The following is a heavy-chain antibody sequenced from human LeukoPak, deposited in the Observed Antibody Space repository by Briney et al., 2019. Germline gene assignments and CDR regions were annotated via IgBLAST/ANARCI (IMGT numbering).Heavy chain of an antibody. CDR2: ISSSGSTI. D-gene: IGHD1-26*01. CDR1: GFTFSDHY. V-gene: IGHV3-11*01. CDR3: AKASFGSYYSNGFDI. J-gene: IGHJ3*02. Sequence: GGSLRLSCAASGFTFSDHYMGWIRQAPGKGLEWVSYISSSGSTIYYADSVKGRFTISRDNAKNSLYLQMNSLRAEDTAVYYCAKASFGSYYSNGFDIWGQGTMVTVSS.